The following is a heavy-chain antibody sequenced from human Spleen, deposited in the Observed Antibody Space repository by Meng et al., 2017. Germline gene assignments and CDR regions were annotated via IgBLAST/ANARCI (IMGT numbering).Heavy chain of an antibody. CDR3: ARDRGSSWYLGAAYYFDY. CDR1: GYTFTGYY. V-gene: IGHV1-2*02. D-gene: IGHD6-13*01. CDR2: INPNSGGT. Sequence: ASVKVSCKASGYTFTGYYMHWVRQAPGQGLEWMGWINPNSGGTNYAQKFQGRVTMTRDTSISTAYMELSRLRSDDTAVYYCARDRGSSWYLGAAYYFDYWGQGTLVTVSS. J-gene: IGHJ4*02.